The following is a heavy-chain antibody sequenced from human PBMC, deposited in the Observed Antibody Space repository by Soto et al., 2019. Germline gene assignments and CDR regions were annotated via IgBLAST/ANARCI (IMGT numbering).Heavy chain of an antibody. J-gene: IGHJ4*02. D-gene: IGHD4-17*01. V-gene: IGHV4-31*03. CDR3: AREHGDNMDFDY. Sequence: PSETLSLTCTVSGDSISSSGHYWTWIRQRPGQGLEWIGYIYYSGSTFYNPSLKSRITISADMSKNQFSLRLRSVTAADTAVYYCAREHGDNMDFDYWGQGTLVTVS. CDR1: GDSISSSGHY. CDR2: IYYSGST.